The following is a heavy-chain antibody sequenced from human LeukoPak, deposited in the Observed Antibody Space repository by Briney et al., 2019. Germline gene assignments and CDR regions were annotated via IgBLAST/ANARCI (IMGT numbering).Heavy chain of an antibody. CDR3: ARGVEPLAANTLAY. V-gene: IGHV3-53*01. CDR2: LYSDGNT. CDR1: GFTVITND. J-gene: IGHJ4*02. Sequence: GGSLRLSCAASGFTVITNDMTWVRQAPGEGLEWVSVLYSDGNTKYADSVQGRFTISRDNSKNTLYLEMNSLSPDDTAVYYCARGVEPLAANTLAYWGQGTLVTVS. D-gene: IGHD1-14*01.